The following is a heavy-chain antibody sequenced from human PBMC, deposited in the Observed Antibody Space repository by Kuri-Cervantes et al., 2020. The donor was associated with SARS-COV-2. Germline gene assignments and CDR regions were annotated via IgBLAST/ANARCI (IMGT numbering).Heavy chain of an antibody. CDR2: ISAYNGNT. V-gene: IGHV1-18*01. CDR3: ALGYWGSGYPRYYYYMDV. D-gene: IGHD3-22*01. CDR1: GYTFTNYG. Sequence: ASVKVSCKASGYTFTNYGISWVRQAPGQGLEWMGWISAYNGNTNYAQKFQGRVTITADESTSTAYMELSSLRSEDTAVYYCALGYWGSGYPRYYYYMDVWGKGTTVTVSS. J-gene: IGHJ6*03.